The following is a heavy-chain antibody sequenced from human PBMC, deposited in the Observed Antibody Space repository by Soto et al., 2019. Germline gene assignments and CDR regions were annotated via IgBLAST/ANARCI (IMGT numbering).Heavy chain of an antibody. V-gene: IGHV4-34*01. CDR1: GGSFSGYY. Sequence: PSETLSLTCAVYGGSFSGYYWSWIRQPPGKGLEWIGEINHSGSTNYNPSLKSRVTISVDTSKNQFSLKLSSVTAADTAVYYCARGHSIAARNDAFDIWGQGTMVTVSS. D-gene: IGHD6-6*01. J-gene: IGHJ3*02. CDR3: ARGHSIAARNDAFDI. CDR2: INHSGST.